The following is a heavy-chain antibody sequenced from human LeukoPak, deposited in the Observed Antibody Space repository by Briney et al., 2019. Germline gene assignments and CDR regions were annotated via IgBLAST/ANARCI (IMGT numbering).Heavy chain of an antibody. J-gene: IGHJ4*02. CDR1: GFTFSSYA. V-gene: IGHV3-7*03. Sequence: GGSLRLSCAASGFTFSSYAMHWVRQAPGKGLEWVANIKQDGSEMNYMDSVRGRFTISRDNAKTSLYLQMNSLRAEDTAVYYCARGLGYNIYWGQGTLVTVSS. CDR3: ARGLGYNIY. D-gene: IGHD1-1*01. CDR2: IKQDGSEM.